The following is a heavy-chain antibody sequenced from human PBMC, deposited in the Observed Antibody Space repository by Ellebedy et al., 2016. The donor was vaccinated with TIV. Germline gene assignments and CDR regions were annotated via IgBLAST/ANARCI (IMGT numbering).Heavy chain of an antibody. CDR2: ISAYNGNT. CDR1: GYSFTNYG. J-gene: IGHJ4*02. CDR3: ARTKGEGGSYPGSVY. V-gene: IGHV1-18*01. Sequence: ASVKVSCXASGYSFTNYGISWVRQAPGQGLEWMGWISAYNGNTNYAQNLQGRVTMTTDTSTSTAYMELRSLRSDDTAVYYCARTKGEGGSYPGSVYWGQGTLVTVSS. D-gene: IGHD1-26*01.